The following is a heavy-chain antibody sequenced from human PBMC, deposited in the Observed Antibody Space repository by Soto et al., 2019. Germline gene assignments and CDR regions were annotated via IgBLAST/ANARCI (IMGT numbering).Heavy chain of an antibody. V-gene: IGHV4-4*02. CDR3: ARLHMITFGGHVYRPFDI. D-gene: IGHD3-16*01. J-gene: IGHJ3*02. Sequence: QVQLQESGPGLVKPSGTLSLTCEVSGGSISSNYWWSWVRQPPGKGLEWIGEMYHSGSTNYNPSLKSRVTLSVEKSNNQFFLDRTSVPAADTAVYYCARLHMITFGGHVYRPFDIWGQGTMVTVSS. CDR2: MYHSGST. CDR1: GGSISSNYW.